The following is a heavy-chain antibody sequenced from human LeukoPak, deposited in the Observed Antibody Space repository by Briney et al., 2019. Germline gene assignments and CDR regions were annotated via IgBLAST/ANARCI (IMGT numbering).Heavy chain of an antibody. CDR3: AREKRVIVVRAFDI. J-gene: IGHJ3*02. D-gene: IGHD2-21*01. CDR1: GGSISSGDYY. Sequence: SETLSLTCTVSGGSISSGDYYWSWIRQPPGKGLEWIGYIYYSGSTYYNPSLKSRVTISVDTSKNQFSLKLSSVTAADTAVYYCAREKRVIVVRAFDIWGQGTMVTVSS. CDR2: IYYSGST. V-gene: IGHV4-31*03.